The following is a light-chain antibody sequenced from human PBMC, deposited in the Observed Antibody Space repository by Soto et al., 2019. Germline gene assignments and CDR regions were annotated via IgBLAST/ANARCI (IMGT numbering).Light chain of an antibody. Sequence: QSVLTQPPSVSGAPGQRVTISCSGTSSSIGAGYEVHWYHQLPGTAPKLVVSGNGNRPSGVPDRLSASKSGTSASLAITGLQAEDEGHYYCSSYTSSSTHVVFGGGTQLTVL. V-gene: IGLV1-40*01. CDR3: SSYTSSSTHVV. J-gene: IGLJ2*01. CDR1: SSSIGAGYE. CDR2: GNG.